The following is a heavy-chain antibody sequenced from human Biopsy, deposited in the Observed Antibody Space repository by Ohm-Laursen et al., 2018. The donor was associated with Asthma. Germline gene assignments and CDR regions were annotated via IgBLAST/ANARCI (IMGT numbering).Heavy chain of an antibody. D-gene: IGHD3-22*01. Sequence: SLRLSCTASGFAVSRDHMFWVRQAPGKGLEWVSVIYSGGTSHTADSVRGRFTISRDYSKNTLYLQMHSLRAEDTAVYYCARGDSSDWSHYYFDYWGQGTLVTVSS. J-gene: IGHJ4*02. CDR1: GFAVSRDH. CDR3: ARGDSSDWSHYYFDY. V-gene: IGHV3-53*01. CDR2: IYSGGTS.